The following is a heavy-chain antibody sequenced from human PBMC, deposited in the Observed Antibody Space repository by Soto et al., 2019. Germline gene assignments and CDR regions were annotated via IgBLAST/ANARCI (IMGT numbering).Heavy chain of an antibody. CDR3: AHENDYGGKPSFDY. CDR2: IYWDDDK. Sequence: QITLKESGPTLVKPTQTLTLTCTFSGFSLSTSGVGVGWIRQPPGKALEWLALIYWDDDKRYSPSLKSRLTITKDTSKNQVVLTMNNMDPVDTATYYCAHENDYGGKPSFDYWGQGTLVTVSS. V-gene: IGHV2-5*02. J-gene: IGHJ4*02. D-gene: IGHD4-17*01. CDR1: GFSLSTSGVG.